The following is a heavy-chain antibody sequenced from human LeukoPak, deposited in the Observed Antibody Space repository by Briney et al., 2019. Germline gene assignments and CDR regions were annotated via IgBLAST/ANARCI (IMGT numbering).Heavy chain of an antibody. J-gene: IGHJ3*02. CDR1: GGSISSYY. Sequence: PSETLSLTCTVSGGSISSYYWSWIRQPPGKGLEWIGYISYTGSTNHNPSLKSRVTMSVDTSKNQFSLKLSSVTAADTAVYYCARDLKPAADAFDIWGQGTMVTVSS. V-gene: IGHV4-59*12. CDR3: ARDLKPAADAFDI. D-gene: IGHD2-2*01. CDR2: ISYTGST.